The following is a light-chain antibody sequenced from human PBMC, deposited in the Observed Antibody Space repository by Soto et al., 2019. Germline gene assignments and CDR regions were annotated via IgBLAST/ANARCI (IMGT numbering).Light chain of an antibody. CDR3: QQYKSWPPIT. V-gene: IGKV3-15*01. J-gene: IGKJ5*01. CDR1: HTFPSR. Sequence: EVVMTQSPATLSVSPGEGVTLSCRAIHTFPSRIAWYQQKPGQAPSLLIYGASTRATGVPDRFSGTGSGTEFTLTISSLKSEDYAVYYCQQYKSWPPITFGQGTRLEIK. CDR2: GAS.